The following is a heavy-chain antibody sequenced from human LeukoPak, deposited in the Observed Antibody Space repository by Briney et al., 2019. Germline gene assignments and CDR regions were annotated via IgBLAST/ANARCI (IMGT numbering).Heavy chain of an antibody. CDR2: IYITGTT. J-gene: IGHJ6*03. V-gene: IGHV4-4*07. CDR1: GGSTINYY. D-gene: IGHD3-9*01. Sequence: PSETLSLTCTVSGGSTINYYWSWIRQSDGKGLEWVGRIYITGTTDYNPSLESRLTMSIDTSKNQFSLKLRSVTAADTAIYYCARLKFYDSTGYNKAYYMDVWGKGLSVTVSS. CDR3: ARLKFYDSTGYNKAYYMDV.